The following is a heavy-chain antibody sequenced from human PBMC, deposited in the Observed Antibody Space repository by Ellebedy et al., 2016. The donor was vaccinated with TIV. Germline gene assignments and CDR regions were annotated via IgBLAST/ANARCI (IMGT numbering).Heavy chain of an antibody. CDR3: ARTILGYCSGGSGYVSYWFDP. CDR1: RYTFTSYG. CDR2: ISAYNGNT. D-gene: IGHD2-15*01. Sequence: AASVTVSCKASRYTFTSYGISWVRPAPGQGLEWMGWISAYNGNTNYAQKPQGRVTMTTDTSTSTAYMELRSLRSDDTAVYYCARTILGYCSGGSGYVSYWFDPWGQGTLVTVSS. V-gene: IGHV1-18*01. J-gene: IGHJ5*02.